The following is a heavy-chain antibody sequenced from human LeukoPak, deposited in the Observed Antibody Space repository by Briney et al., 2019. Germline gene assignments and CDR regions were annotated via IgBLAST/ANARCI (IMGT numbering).Heavy chain of an antibody. CDR1: GFTFSSYW. CDR2: IKQDGSEK. Sequence: GGSLRLSCVASGFTFSSYWMNWVRQAPGKGLEWVANIKQDGSEKYYVNSVEGRFTISRDNAKNSLYLQMNSLRAEDTAVYFCVSDSSGAWPEYSQVWGQRTLVTVSS. J-gene: IGHJ1*01. D-gene: IGHD6-25*01. CDR3: VSDSSGAWPEYSQV. V-gene: IGHV3-7*04.